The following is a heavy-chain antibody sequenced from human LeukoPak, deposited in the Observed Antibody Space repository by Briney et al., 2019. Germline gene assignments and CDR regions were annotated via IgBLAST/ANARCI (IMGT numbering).Heavy chain of an antibody. CDR2: IYYSGST. V-gene: IGHV4-59*01. Sequence: SETLSLTCTVSGGSISSYYWSWIRQPPGKGLEWIGYIYYSGSTNYNPSLKSRVTISVDTSKNQFSLKLSSVTAADTAVYYCAREARIAADNDPYWFDPWGQGTLVTVSS. CDR3: AREARIAADNDPYWFDP. J-gene: IGHJ5*02. CDR1: GGSISSYY. D-gene: IGHD6-13*01.